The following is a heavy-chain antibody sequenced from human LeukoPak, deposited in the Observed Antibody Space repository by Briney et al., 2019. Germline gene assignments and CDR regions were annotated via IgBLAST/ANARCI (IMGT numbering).Heavy chain of an antibody. CDR3: ARDNSVGDNAWWFDP. J-gene: IGHJ5*02. CDR2: ISAYNGNT. D-gene: IGHD1-26*01. CDR1: GYTFTSYG. V-gene: IGHV1-18*01. Sequence: PLASVKVSCKASGYTFTSYGISWVRQAPGQGLEWMGWISAYNGNTNYAQKLQGRVTMTTDTSTSTAYMELRSLRSDDTAVYYCARDNSVGDNAWWFDPWGQGTLVTVSS.